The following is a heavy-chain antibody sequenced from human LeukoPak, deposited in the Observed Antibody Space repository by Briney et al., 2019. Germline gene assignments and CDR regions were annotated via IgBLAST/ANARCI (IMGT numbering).Heavy chain of an antibody. Sequence: PGGSLRLSCSASGFTFSSYPMSWVRQAPGKGLEWVSAIIGSGGSTYYADSVKGRFTISRDNSKNTLYLQMNSLRAEDTAVYYCAKDGGKKGYSYGYLDVWGQGTTVTVSS. J-gene: IGHJ6*02. CDR1: GFTFSSYP. CDR3: AKDGGKKGYSYGYLDV. CDR2: IIGSGGST. V-gene: IGHV3-23*01. D-gene: IGHD5-18*01.